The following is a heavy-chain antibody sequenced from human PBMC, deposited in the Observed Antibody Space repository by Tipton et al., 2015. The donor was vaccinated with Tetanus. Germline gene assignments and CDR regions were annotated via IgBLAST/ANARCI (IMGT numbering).Heavy chain of an antibody. D-gene: IGHD3-16*01. Sequence: SLRLSCLASGFSFSTYNFHWVRQAPGKGLEWVANIWYDGTTKFYADSVKGRFTISRDNAKNTLSLQLNNLRADDTAIYYCAKEALGVLNLWGKGTTVIVSS. CDR3: AKEALGVLNL. J-gene: IGHJ6*04. V-gene: IGHV3-33*06. CDR1: GFSFSTYN. CDR2: IWYDGTTK.